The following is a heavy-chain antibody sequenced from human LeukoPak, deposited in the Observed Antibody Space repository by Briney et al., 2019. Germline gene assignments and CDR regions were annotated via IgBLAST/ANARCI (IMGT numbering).Heavy chain of an antibody. CDR1: GFTFSNYD. J-gene: IGHJ4*02. D-gene: IGHD6-19*01. Sequence: QPGRSLRLSCAASGFTFSNYDMHWVRQAPGKGLEWVAVISYDGTNKYYADSVKGRFTISRDNSKNTLHLQMNSLRAEDTAVYYCAKSGSGSTLDYWGQGTLVTVSS. CDR2: ISYDGTNK. V-gene: IGHV3-30*18. CDR3: AKSGSGSTLDY.